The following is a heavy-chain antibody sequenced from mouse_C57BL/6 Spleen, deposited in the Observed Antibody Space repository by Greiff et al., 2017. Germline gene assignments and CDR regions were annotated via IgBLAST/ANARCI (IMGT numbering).Heavy chain of an antibody. CDR3: ARPVGYDYAMDY. J-gene: IGHJ4*01. CDR1: GFTFSDYG. V-gene: IGHV5-17*01. Sequence: EVQLMESGGGLVKPGGSLKLSCAASGFTFSDYGMHWVRQAPEKGLEWVAYISSGSSTIYYADTVKGRFTLSRDNAKNTLFLQMTSLRSEDTAMYCGARPVGYDYAMDYWGQGTSVTVSS. CDR2: ISSGSSTI.